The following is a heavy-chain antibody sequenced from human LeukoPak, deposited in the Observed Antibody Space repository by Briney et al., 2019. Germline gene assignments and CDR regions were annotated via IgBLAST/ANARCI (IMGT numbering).Heavy chain of an antibody. CDR1: GYSISTGYY. CDR2: FYHGGST. D-gene: IGHD3-10*01. Sequence: SETLSLTCTVSGYSISTGYYWDWIRQPPGKGLEWIGTFYHGGSTYYNPSLKSRVTISVDTSKNQFSLNLTSVTAADTAVYYCAGTRFGPYYYYYMDVWGKGTTVTISS. V-gene: IGHV4-38-2*02. CDR3: AGTRFGPYYYYYMDV. J-gene: IGHJ6*03.